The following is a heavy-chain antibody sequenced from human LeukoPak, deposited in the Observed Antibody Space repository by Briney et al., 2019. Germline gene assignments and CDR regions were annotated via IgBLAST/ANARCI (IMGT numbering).Heavy chain of an antibody. D-gene: IGHD6-13*01. Sequence: PGGSLGLSCAASGFTFSNYWMSWVRQAPGKGLEWVANIKQDGSEKYYVDSVKGRFTISRDNAKNSLYLQMNSLRPEDTAVYYCARSAAGTDYWGQGTLVTVSS. J-gene: IGHJ4*02. V-gene: IGHV3-7*01. CDR1: GFTFSNYW. CDR3: ARSAAGTDY. CDR2: IKQDGSEK.